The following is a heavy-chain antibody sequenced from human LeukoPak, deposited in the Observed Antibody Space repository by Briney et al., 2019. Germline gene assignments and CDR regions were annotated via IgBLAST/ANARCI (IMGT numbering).Heavy chain of an antibody. J-gene: IGHJ4*02. CDR1: GFTFSSYS. CDR3: ARERGYSYGYGDY. D-gene: IGHD5-18*01. V-gene: IGHV3-21*01. CDR2: ISSSSSYI. Sequence: GGSLRLSCAASGFTFSSYSLNWVRQAPGNGLEWVSSISSSSSYIYYADSVKGRFTISRDNAKNSLYLQMNSLRAEDTAVYYCARERGYSYGYGDYWGQGTLVTVSS.